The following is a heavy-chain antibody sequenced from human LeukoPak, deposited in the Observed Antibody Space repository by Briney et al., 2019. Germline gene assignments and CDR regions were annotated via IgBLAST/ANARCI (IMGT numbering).Heavy chain of an antibody. Sequence: SETLSLTCAVYGGSFSGYYWSWIRQPPGKGLEWIGEINHSGSTNYNPSLKSRVTISVDTSKNQFSLKLSSVTAADTAVYYCARGGGSLRYYYFDYWGQGTLVTVXS. J-gene: IGHJ4*02. CDR3: ARGGGSLRYYYFDY. CDR2: INHSGST. V-gene: IGHV4-34*01. D-gene: IGHD1-26*01. CDR1: GGSFSGYY.